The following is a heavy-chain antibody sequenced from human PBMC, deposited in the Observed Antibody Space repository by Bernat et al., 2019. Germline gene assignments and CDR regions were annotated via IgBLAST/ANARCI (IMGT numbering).Heavy chain of an antibody. D-gene: IGHD6-19*01. CDR1: GGSISSYY. Sequence: QVQLQESGPGLVKPSETLSLTCTVSGGSISSYYWSWIRQPPGKGLEWIGDIYYSGSTNYNPSLKGRVTISVDTCKNQFSLKLSSVTAADTAVYYCARSRPFVRTCWLGPDFDYWGQGTLVTVSS. V-gene: IGHV4-59*01. J-gene: IGHJ4*02. CDR3: ARSRPFVRTCWLGPDFDY. CDR2: IYYSGST.